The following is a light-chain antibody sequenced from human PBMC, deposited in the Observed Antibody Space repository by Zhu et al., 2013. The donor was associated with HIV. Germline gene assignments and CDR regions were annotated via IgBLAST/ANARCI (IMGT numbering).Light chain of an antibody. V-gene: IGLV3-21*02. J-gene: IGLJ2*01. CDR2: DDR. Sequence: SYVLTQTPSVSVAPGQTATITCGGNNIGSRSVHWYQQKPGQAPLLVVYDDRDRPSQIPERFSGSNSGNTATLIISGVEAGDEADYFCQVWHHNVDHLVLFGGGTKLTVL. CDR1: NIGSRS. CDR3: QVWHHNVDHLVL.